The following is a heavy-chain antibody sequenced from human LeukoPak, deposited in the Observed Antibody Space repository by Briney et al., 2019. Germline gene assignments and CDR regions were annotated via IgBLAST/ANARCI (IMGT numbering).Heavy chain of an antibody. V-gene: IGHV4-59*01. CDR3: ARASDSSSWPTPDY. CDR1: GGSFSGYY. D-gene: IGHD6-13*01. J-gene: IGHJ4*02. Sequence: SETLSLTCAVYGGSFSGYYWSWIRQPPGKGLEWIGYIYYSGSTNYNPSLKSRVTISVDTSKNQFSLKLSSVTAADTAVYYCARASDSSSWPTPDYWGQGTLVTVSS. CDR2: IYYSGST.